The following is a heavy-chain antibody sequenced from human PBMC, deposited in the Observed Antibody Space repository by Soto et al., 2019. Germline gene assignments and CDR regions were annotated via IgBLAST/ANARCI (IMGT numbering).Heavy chain of an antibody. CDR1: GGSISSSSYY. CDR2: IYYSGST. Sequence: SETLSLTCTVSGGSISSSSYYWGWIRQPPGKGLEWIGSIYYSGSTYYNPSLKSRVTISVDTSKNQFSLKLSSVTAADTAVYYCASHRLDDDILTGLEYFNRFDPWGQGTLVTVSS. J-gene: IGHJ5*02. V-gene: IGHV4-39*01. CDR3: ASHRLDDDILTGLEYFNRFDP. D-gene: IGHD3-9*01.